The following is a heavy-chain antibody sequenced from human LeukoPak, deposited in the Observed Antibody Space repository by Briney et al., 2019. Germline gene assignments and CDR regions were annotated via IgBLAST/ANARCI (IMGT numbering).Heavy chain of an antibody. V-gene: IGHV3-23*01. Sequence: PGGSLRLSCAASGFTFSSYAMSWVRQAPGKGLEWVSAITGSGDSTYYADSVKGRFTISRDNSKNTLYLQMNSLRAEDTAVYYCAKRTVRGVIGGFDYWGQGTLVTVSS. D-gene: IGHD3-10*01. J-gene: IGHJ4*02. CDR1: GFTFSSYA. CDR3: AKRTVRGVIGGFDY. CDR2: ITGSGDST.